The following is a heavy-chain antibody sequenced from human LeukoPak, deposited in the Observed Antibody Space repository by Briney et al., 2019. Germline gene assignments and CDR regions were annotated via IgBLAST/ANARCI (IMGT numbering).Heavy chain of an antibody. V-gene: IGHV1-69*05. Sequence: SVKVSCKASGGTFSSYAISWVRQAPGQGLEWMGGIIPIFGTANYAQKFQGRATITTDESTSTAYMELSSLRSEDTAVYYCARDDYYGAGKHYYYYMDVWGKGTTVTVSS. CDR1: GGTFSSYA. J-gene: IGHJ6*03. CDR3: ARDDYYGAGKHYYYYMDV. D-gene: IGHD3-10*01. CDR2: IIPIFGTA.